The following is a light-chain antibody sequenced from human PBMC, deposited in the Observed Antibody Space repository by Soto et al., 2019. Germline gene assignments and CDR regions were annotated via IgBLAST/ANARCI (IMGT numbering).Light chain of an antibody. CDR3: QHYGRSPPSWT. V-gene: IGKV3-20*01. CDR2: DAS. J-gene: IGKJ1*01. Sequence: EIVLTQSPGTLSLSPGERATLSCRANQSVTSNYLAWYQQKPGQPPRLLISDASSRATGIPDRFTGSGSGTDFTLTISSLEPEDFAVYYCQHYGRSPPSWTFGQGTKVEIK. CDR1: QSVTSNY.